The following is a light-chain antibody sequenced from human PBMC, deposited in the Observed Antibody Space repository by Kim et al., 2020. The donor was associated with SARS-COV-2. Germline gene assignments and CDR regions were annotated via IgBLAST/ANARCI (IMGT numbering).Light chain of an antibody. CDR3: QQYYSTLT. Sequence: DIVMTQSPDSLAVSLGERATINCKSSQSVLYSSNNKNYLAWYQQKPGQPPKLLIYWASTRESGVPDRFSGSGSGTDFTLTISSLQAEDVAVYYCQQYYSTLTFGGETKVDIK. J-gene: IGKJ4*01. CDR1: QSVLYSSNNKNY. CDR2: WAS. V-gene: IGKV4-1*01.